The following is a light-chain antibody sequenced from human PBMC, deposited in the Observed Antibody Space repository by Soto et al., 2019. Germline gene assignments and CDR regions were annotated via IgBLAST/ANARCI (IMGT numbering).Light chain of an antibody. V-gene: IGLV2-14*03. J-gene: IGLJ1*01. CDR2: NVN. CDR1: SSDVGGYNY. Sequence: QSALTQPASVSGSPGQSITISCTGTSSDVGGYNYVSWYQQHPDKAPKLVIYNVNNRPSGVSNRFSGSKSGNTASLTISGLQPDDEADYYCSLYTGITTHYVFGTGTKLTVL. CDR3: SLYTGITTHYV.